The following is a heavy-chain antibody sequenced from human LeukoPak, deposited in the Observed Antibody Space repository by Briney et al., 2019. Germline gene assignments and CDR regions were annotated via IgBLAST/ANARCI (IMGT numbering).Heavy chain of an antibody. CDR3: AKGLERESRLDS. CDR2: IRNSDGMT. V-gene: IGHV3-23*01. J-gene: IGHJ4*02. CDR1: GFSINTYT. D-gene: IGHD1-1*01. Sequence: GGSLRLSCDASGFSINTYTMYWVRQAPGQGLEWVSGIRNSDGMTYYADSVRGRFTISTDNSKNTLYLQMNSLRAEETALYYCAKGLERESRLDSWGPGTLVTVSS.